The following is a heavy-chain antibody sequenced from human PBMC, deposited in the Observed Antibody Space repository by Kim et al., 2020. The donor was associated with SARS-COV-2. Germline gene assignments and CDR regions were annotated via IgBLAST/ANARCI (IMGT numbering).Heavy chain of an antibody. V-gene: IGHV3-23*01. CDR2: ISGSGGST. CDR1: GFTFSSYA. J-gene: IGHJ6*02. Sequence: GGSLRLSCAASGFTFSSYAMSWVHQAPGKGLEWVSAISGSGGSTYYADSVKGRFTISRDNSKNTLYLQMNSLRAEDTAVYYCAKDLLSLMTTDFPYGMDVWGQGTTVTVSS. D-gene: IGHD4-17*01. CDR3: AKDLLSLMTTDFPYGMDV.